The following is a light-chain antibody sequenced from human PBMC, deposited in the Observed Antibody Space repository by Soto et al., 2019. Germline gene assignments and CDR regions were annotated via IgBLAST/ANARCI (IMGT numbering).Light chain of an antibody. Sequence: DIQMAQSPSTLSASVGDGFTITCRASQSISSWLAWYKQKPGKAPKVLIYDASSLESGVPSRFSGSGSGTEFTLTISSMKPDDFATYYCQQYNTWWTFGQGTKVDIK. J-gene: IGKJ1*01. CDR2: DAS. CDR3: QQYNTWWT. V-gene: IGKV1-5*01. CDR1: QSISSW.